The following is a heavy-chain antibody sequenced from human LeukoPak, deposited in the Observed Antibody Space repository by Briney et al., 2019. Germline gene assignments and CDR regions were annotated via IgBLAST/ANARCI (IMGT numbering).Heavy chain of an antibody. CDR3: ARGRYYDNSVYYYFDY. CDR2: ISGSGGST. J-gene: IGHJ4*02. Sequence: GGSLRLSCAASGFTFSSYAMSWVRQAPGMGLAWVSAISGSGGSTYYADSVKDRFTISRDTSKNTLYLQMDSLRAEDTAVYYCARGRYYDNSVYYYFDYWGQGTLVTVSS. CDR1: GFTFSSYA. V-gene: IGHV3-23*01. D-gene: IGHD3-22*01.